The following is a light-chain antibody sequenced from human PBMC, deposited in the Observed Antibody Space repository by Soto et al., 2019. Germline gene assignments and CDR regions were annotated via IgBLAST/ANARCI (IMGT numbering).Light chain of an antibody. CDR2: KAS. V-gene: IGKV1-5*03. CDR1: QSVSRW. J-gene: IGKJ1*01. CDR3: QHFKSYVWT. Sequence: DIPMTQSPSTLSASVGDRVTITCRASQSVSRWLAWNQQKPGKAPKLLIYKASSLESGVPSRFSGSGSGTEFTLTISSRQPDDFASYYCQHFKSYVWTFGQGTKVEIK.